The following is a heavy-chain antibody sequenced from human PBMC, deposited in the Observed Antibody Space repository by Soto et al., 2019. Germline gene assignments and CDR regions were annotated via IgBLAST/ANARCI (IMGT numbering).Heavy chain of an antibody. Sequence: SSVKVSCKASGGTFSSYAISWVRQAPGQGLEWMGGIIPIFGTANYAQKFQGRVTITADESTSTAYMELSSLRSEDTAVYYCVRAWKGNSYGYFYWGQGTLVTVSS. D-gene: IGHD5-18*01. J-gene: IGHJ4*02. CDR3: VRAWKGNSYGYFY. V-gene: IGHV1-69*13. CDR1: GGTFSSYA. CDR2: IIPIFGTA.